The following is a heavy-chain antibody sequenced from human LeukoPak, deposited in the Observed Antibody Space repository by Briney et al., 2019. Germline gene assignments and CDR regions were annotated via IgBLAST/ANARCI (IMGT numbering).Heavy chain of an antibody. CDR1: DGSFNEYFSGYF. CDR3: AVEGGQQLVRAHY. Sequence: SETLSLTCAVYDGSFNEYFSGYFWSWIRQPPGKGLEWIGEINHRGSTNYNPSLKSRVTISLDTSKKQFSLTLISVTAADTAVYYCAVEGGQQLVRAHYWGQGTLVTVSS. D-gene: IGHD6-13*01. J-gene: IGHJ4*02. CDR2: INHRGST. V-gene: IGHV4-34*01.